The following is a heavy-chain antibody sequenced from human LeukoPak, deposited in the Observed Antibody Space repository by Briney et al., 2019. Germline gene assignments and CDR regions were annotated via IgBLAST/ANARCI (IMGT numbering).Heavy chain of an antibody. J-gene: IGHJ4*02. CDR3: ARETAYSSGWPLFDY. CDR1: GFTFSSYA. V-gene: IGHV3-23*01. D-gene: IGHD6-19*01. CDR2: ISGSGGST. Sequence: GGSLRLSCAASGFTFSSYAMSWVRQAPGKGLEWVSAISGSGGSTYYADSVKGRFTISRDNSKNTLYLQMNSLRAEDTAVYYCARETAYSSGWPLFDYWGQGTLVTVSS.